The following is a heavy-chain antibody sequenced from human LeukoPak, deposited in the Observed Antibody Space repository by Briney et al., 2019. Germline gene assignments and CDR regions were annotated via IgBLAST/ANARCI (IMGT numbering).Heavy chain of an antibody. CDR2: MNPNSGNT. Sequence: GASVKVSCKASGYTFTSYDINWVRQATGQGLEWMGWMNPNSGNTGYAQKFQGRVTMTRNTSISTACMELSSLRSEDTAVYYCARRTMWDTNGWLSPDYWGQGTLVTVSS. J-gene: IGHJ4*02. CDR1: GYTFTSYD. D-gene: IGHD6-19*01. V-gene: IGHV1-8*01. CDR3: ARRTMWDTNGWLSPDY.